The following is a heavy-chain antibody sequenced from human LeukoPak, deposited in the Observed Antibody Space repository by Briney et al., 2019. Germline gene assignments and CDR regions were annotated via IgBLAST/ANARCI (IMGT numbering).Heavy chain of an antibody. CDR1: GFTFSSYA. CDR2: ISWDGGST. D-gene: IGHD5-12*01. CDR3: AKDIRGGYDSGGFDY. V-gene: IGHV3-43*02. J-gene: IGHJ4*02. Sequence: PGGSLRLSCAASGFTFSSYAMHWVRQAPGKGLEWVSLISWDGGSTYYADSVKGRFTISRDNSKNSLYLQMNSLRTEDTALYYCAKDIRGGYDSGGFDYWGQGTLVTVSS.